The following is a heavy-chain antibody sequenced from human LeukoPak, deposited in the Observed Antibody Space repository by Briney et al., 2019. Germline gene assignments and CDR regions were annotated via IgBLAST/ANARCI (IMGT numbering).Heavy chain of an antibody. J-gene: IGHJ4*02. Sequence: GGSLRLSCAASGFTFSSYTMNWVRQAPGKGLEWVSSITSSSSSIYYTDSVKGRFTISRDNAKNSLYLQMNSLRAEDTAVYYCAKEVVPAAIDFDYWGQGTLVTVSS. V-gene: IGHV3-21*01. CDR2: ITSSSSSI. CDR3: AKEVVPAAIDFDY. D-gene: IGHD2-2*01. CDR1: GFTFSSYT.